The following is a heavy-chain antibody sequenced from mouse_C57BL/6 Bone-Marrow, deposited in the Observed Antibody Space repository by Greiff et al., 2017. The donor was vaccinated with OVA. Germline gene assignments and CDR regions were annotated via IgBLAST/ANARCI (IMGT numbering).Heavy chain of an antibody. Sequence: EVKVVESGGGLVKPGGSLKLSCAASGFTFSDYGMHWVRQAPEKGLEWVAYISSGSSTIYYADTVKGRFTISRDNAKNTLFLQMTSLRSEDTAMYYCARRSYYYSWFAYWGQGTLVTVSA. CDR2: ISSGSSTI. V-gene: IGHV5-17*01. D-gene: IGHD1-1*01. CDR1: GFTFSDYG. J-gene: IGHJ3*01. CDR3: ARRSYYYSWFAY.